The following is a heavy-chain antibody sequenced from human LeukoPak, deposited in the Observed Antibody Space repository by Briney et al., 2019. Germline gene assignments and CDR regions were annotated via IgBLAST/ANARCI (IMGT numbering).Heavy chain of an antibody. CDR2: ISSSSSYI. CDR1: GFTFSSYS. J-gene: IGHJ2*01. Sequence: GGSLRLSCAASGFTFSSYSMNWVRQAPGKGLEWVSSISSSSSYIYYADSVKGRFTISRDDAKNSLYLQMNSLRAEDTAVYYCARDPVELATISPWYFDLWGRGTLVTVSS. V-gene: IGHV3-21*01. CDR3: ARDPVELATISPWYFDL. D-gene: IGHD5-24*01.